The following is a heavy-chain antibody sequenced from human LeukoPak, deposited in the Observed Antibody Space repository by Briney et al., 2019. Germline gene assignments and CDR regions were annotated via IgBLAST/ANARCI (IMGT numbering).Heavy chain of an antibody. Sequence: ASVKVSCKASGYTFTSDINWVRQATGQGLEWMRWMNPSSGNTDYAPKFQGRVTMTRDISIRTAYMELSSLRSEDTAVYYCARGAVSRDCSGGSCYHFDIWGQGTMVTVSS. D-gene: IGHD2-15*01. CDR2: MNPSSGNT. V-gene: IGHV1-8*01. CDR1: GYTFTSD. CDR3: ARGAVSRDCSGGSCYHFDI. J-gene: IGHJ3*02.